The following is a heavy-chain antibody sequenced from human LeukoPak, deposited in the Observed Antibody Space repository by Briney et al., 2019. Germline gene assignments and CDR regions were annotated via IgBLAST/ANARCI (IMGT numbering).Heavy chain of an antibody. D-gene: IGHD1-14*01. CDR3: TRYNNDHFDY. V-gene: IGHV3-33*01. Sequence: GRSPRLSCAGSGFTFGGYGMHWFRQTPGKGLEWVAVIAYDGSRAFYADSVKGRFTVSRDNSKNTMSVQMDDLRAEDTAVYYCTRYNNDHFDYWGQGTLVTVSS. CDR1: GFTFGGYG. CDR2: IAYDGSRA. J-gene: IGHJ4*02.